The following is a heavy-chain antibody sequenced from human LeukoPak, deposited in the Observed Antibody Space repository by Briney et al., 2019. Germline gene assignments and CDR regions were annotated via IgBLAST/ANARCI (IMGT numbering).Heavy chain of an antibody. Sequence: PGGSLRLSCAASGFTFSSYGMHGVRQAPGKGLEWGAVISYDGSNKYYADSVKGRFTISRDNSKNTLYLQMNSLRAEDTAVYYCAKDMYSSSWYYFDYWGQGTLVTVSS. D-gene: IGHD6-13*01. CDR1: GFTFSSYG. V-gene: IGHV3-30*18. CDR2: ISYDGSNK. CDR3: AKDMYSSSWYYFDY. J-gene: IGHJ4*02.